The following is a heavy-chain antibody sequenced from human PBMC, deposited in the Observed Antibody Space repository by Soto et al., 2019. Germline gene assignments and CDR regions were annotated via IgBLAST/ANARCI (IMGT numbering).Heavy chain of an antibody. J-gene: IGHJ4*02. D-gene: IGHD6-19*01. Sequence: AGGSLRLSCAASGFTFSRYAMSGVRQAPEKGLEWVSGIHGSGDNTYYADSVKGRFTISRENSKNTLYLEMNSLRAEDTAVYHCAKETAVGGQRLFDSWGQGALVTVS. V-gene: IGHV3-23*01. CDR3: AKETAVGGQRLFDS. CDR2: IHGSGDNT. CDR1: GFTFSRYA.